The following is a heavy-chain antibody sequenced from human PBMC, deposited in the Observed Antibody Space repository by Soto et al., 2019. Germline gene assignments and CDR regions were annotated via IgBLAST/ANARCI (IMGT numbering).Heavy chain of an antibody. Sequence: GESLKISCSGSGYNFAIYLIGWVRQMSGKGLEWMGSFYPCESDTRYSPSFQGQVTISVDKSISTAYLQLSSLKASDTAMYYCASLILEDTPGFYGSGGYVVFGSFDIWGQGPMVTVSS. V-gene: IGHV5-51*01. D-gene: IGHD3-10*01. CDR1: GYNFAIYL. J-gene: IGHJ3*02. CDR2: FYPCESDT. CDR3: ASLILEDTPGFYGSGGYVVFGSFDI.